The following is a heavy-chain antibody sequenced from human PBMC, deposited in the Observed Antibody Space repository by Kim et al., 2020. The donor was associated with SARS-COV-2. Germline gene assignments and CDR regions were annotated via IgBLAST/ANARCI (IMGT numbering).Heavy chain of an antibody. CDR1: GGSFSGYY. V-gene: IGHV4-34*01. CDR2: INHSGST. D-gene: IGHD3-22*01. J-gene: IGHJ4*01. Sequence: SETLSLTCAVYGGSFSGYYWSWIRQPPGKGLEWIGEINHSGSTNYNPSLKSRVTISVDTSKNQFSLKLSSVTAADTAVYYCARVVAYYYDSSGYRVDYWG. CDR3: ARVVAYYYDSSGYRVDY.